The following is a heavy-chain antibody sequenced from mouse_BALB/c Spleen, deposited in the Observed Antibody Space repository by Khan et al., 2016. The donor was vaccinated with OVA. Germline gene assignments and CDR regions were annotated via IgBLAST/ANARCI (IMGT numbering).Heavy chain of an antibody. CDR1: GYSITSDYA. CDR2: ISYSGST. J-gene: IGHJ3*01. D-gene: IGHD4-1*01. Sequence: EVQLVESGPGLVKPSQSLSLTCTVTGYSITSDYAWNWIRQFPGNKLEWMGYISYSGSTSYNPSLKSRISITRDTSKNQFFLHLNSVTTEDTATYYSARLGPGFTYWGQGTLVTVS. CDR3: ARLGPGFTY. V-gene: IGHV3-2*02.